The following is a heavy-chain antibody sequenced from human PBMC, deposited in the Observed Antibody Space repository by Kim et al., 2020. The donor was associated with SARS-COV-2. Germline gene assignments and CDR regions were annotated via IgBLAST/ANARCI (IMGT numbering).Heavy chain of an antibody. Sequence: SETLSLTCTVSGGSISSGGYYWSWIRQHPGKGLEWIGYIYYSGSTYYNPSLKSRVTISVDTSKNQFSLKLSSVTAADTAVYYCARQRGGQQLVFGWFDPWGQGTLVTVSS. D-gene: IGHD6-13*01. CDR1: GGSISSGGYY. CDR3: ARQRGGQQLVFGWFDP. J-gene: IGHJ5*02. V-gene: IGHV4-31*03. CDR2: IYYSGST.